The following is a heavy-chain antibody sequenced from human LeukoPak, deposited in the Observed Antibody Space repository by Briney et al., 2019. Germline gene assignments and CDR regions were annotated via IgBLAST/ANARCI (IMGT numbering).Heavy chain of an antibody. Sequence: NXXNXVRRAPGXXXXXXSSISSSSSYXXYAASVKGRFTISRXXARNSLYLQMKSLRAEDTAMYYXXXXXXXXXXXXFDYWGXGTXXTVSS. J-gene: IGHJ4*02. CDR1: NX. V-gene: IGHV3-21*01. CDR2: ISSSSSYX. CDR3: XXXXXXXXXXXFDY.